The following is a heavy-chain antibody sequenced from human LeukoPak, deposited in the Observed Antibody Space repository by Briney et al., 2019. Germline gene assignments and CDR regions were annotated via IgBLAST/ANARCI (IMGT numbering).Heavy chain of an antibody. V-gene: IGHV3-53*04. CDR2: IYSGGST. J-gene: IGHJ4*02. D-gene: IGHD3-22*01. Sequence: PGGSLRLSCAASGFTVSSNYMSWVRQAPGKRLEWVSVIYSGGSTYYADSVKGRFTISRHNSKNTLYLQMNSLRAEDTAVYYCARLYYYDSRDYWGQGTLVTVSS. CDR3: ARLYYYDSRDY. CDR1: GFTVSSNY.